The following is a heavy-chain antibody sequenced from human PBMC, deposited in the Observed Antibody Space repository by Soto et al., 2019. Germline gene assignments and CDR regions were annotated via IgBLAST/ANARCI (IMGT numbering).Heavy chain of an antibody. D-gene: IGHD6-19*01. V-gene: IGHV3-7*05. CDR2: IKQDGSEK. Sequence: GGSLRLSCAASGFTFSSYWMSWVRQAPGKGLEWVANIKQDGSEKYYVDSVKGRFTISRDNAKNSLYLQMNSLRAEDTAVYYCARDVGIAVARNWFDPWGQGTLVTVSS. J-gene: IGHJ5*02. CDR1: GFTFSSYW. CDR3: ARDVGIAVARNWFDP.